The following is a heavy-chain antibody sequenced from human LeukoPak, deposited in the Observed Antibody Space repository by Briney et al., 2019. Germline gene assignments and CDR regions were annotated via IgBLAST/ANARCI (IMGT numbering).Heavy chain of an antibody. CDR1: GGSMTGYY. V-gene: IGHV4-4*07. Sequence: PAETLSLICTVSGGSMTGYYWSWIRQPAGKGLDWIGRIYTSGDTNYNPSRKSRVTMSVDTSKNQFSLKLTSVTAADTAVYYCARSISWYSYLDYWGQGNLVTVSS. J-gene: IGHJ4*01. CDR2: IYTSGDT. CDR3: ARSISWYSYLDY. D-gene: IGHD6-13*01.